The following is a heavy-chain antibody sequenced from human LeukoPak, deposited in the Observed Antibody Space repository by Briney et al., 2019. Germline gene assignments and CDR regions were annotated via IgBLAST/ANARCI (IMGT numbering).Heavy chain of an antibody. CDR1: GGSISSYY. J-gene: IGHJ6*03. Sequence: SETLSLTCTVSGGSISSYYWSWIRQPPGRGLEWIGYIYYSGSTNYNPSLKSRVTISVDTSKNQFSLKLSSVTAADTAVYYCARDLSSGWDNYYYYMDVWGKGTTVTVSS. CDR3: ARDLSSGWDNYYYYMDV. D-gene: IGHD6-19*01. V-gene: IGHV4-59*12. CDR2: IYYSGST.